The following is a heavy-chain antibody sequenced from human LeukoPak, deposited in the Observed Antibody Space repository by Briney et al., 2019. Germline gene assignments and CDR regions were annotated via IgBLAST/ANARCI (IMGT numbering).Heavy chain of an antibody. CDR2: IRYDGSNK. Sequence: GGSLRLSCAASGFTFSSYGMHWVRQAPGKGLEWVAFIRYDGSNKYYADSVKGRFTISRDNFKNTLYLQMNSLRAEDTAVYYCAHLEDSGSYEGIDYWGQGTLVTVSS. J-gene: IGHJ4*02. CDR1: GFTFSSYG. D-gene: IGHD1-26*01. V-gene: IGHV3-30*02. CDR3: AHLEDSGSYEGIDY.